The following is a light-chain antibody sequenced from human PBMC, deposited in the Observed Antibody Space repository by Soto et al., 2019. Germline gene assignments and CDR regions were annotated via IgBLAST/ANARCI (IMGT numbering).Light chain of an antibody. CDR2: EGR. CDR1: SSDVGGYIL. CDR3: CSYVGRDTYVI. J-gene: IGLJ2*01. Sequence: QSVLTQPASVSGSPGQSITISCTGTSSDVGGYILVSWYQLHPDKAPKLMIYEGRKRPSGVSNRFSGSKSGNTASLTISGLQPEDEAHYYCCSYVGRDTYVILGGGTKVTVL. V-gene: IGLV2-23*01.